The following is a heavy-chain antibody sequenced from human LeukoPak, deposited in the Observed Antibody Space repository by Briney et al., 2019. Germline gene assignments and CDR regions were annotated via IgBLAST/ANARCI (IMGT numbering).Heavy chain of an antibody. J-gene: IGHJ4*02. D-gene: IGHD3-22*01. CDR1: GFTFGDYA. Sequence: GGSLRLSCTASGFTFGDYAMSWFRQAPGKGLEWVGFIRGKAYGGTAEYAASVKGRFTISRDDSKSIAYLQMNSLKTEDTAVYYCTREGALDYYDSSGYYYWGQGTLVTVSS. CDR3: TREGALDYYDSSGYYY. V-gene: IGHV3-49*03. CDR2: IRGKAYGGTA.